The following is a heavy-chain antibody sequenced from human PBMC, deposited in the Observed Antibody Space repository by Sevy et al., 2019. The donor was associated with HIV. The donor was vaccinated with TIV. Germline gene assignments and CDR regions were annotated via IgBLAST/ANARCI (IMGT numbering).Heavy chain of an antibody. CDR1: GFTFSSYW. CDR3: ARDEPNYGSGGHNGYYYGMDV. J-gene: IGHJ6*02. CDR2: IKQDGSEK. Sequence: GGSLRLSCAASGFTFSSYWMSWVRQAPGKGLEWVANIKQDGSEKYYVDSVKGRFTISRDNAKNSLYLQMNSLRAEDTAVYYWARDEPNYGSGGHNGYYYGMDVWGQGTTVTVSS. D-gene: IGHD3-10*01. V-gene: IGHV3-7*01.